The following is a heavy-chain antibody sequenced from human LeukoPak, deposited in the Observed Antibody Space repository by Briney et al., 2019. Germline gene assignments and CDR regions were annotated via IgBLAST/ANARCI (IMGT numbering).Heavy chain of an antibody. J-gene: IGHJ5*02. CDR1: GGSISSSSYY. V-gene: IGHV4-39*07. Sequence: SETLSLTCTVSGGSISSSSYYWGWIRQPPGKGLEWIGSIYYSGSTYYNPSLKSRVTISVDTSKNQFSLKLSSVTAADTAVYYCAREWSLRGIGWFDPWGQGTLVTVSS. CDR2: IYYSGST. D-gene: IGHD3-10*01. CDR3: AREWSLRGIGWFDP.